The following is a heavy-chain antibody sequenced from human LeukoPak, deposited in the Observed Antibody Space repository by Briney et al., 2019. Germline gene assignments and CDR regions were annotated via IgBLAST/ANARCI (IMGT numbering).Heavy chain of an antibody. V-gene: IGHV3-7*01. D-gene: IGHD3-10*01. CDR2: IKQDGSEK. CDR3: ARDLLYYYGSGSTYYYYYYGMDV. J-gene: IGHJ6*02. CDR1: GFTFSSHW. Sequence: GGSLRLSCAASGFTFSSHWMSWVRQAPGKGLEWVANIKQDGSEKYYVDSVKGRFTISRDNAKNSLYLQMNSLRAEDTAVYYCARDLLYYYGSGSTYYYYYYGMDVWGQGTTVTVSS.